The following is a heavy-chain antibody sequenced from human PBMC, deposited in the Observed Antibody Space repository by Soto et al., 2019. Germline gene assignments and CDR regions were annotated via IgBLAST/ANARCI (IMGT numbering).Heavy chain of an antibody. V-gene: IGHV3-48*03. CDR3: ARDQLLFRRIFPYSSGMDV. J-gene: IGHJ6*02. D-gene: IGHD3-3*01. CDR1: GFTVTDYE. Sequence: VRLVESGGDLVQPGGSLRLSCAASGFTVTDYEMNWVRQAPGKGLEFVSKISSSGATINYADSVKGRFAVSRDNAKNSLFLQMNSLRAEDTAVYYCARDQLLFRRIFPYSSGMDVWGQGTTVTVSS. CDR2: ISSSGATI.